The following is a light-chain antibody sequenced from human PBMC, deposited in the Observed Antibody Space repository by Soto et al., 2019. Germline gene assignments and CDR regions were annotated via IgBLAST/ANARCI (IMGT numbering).Light chain of an antibody. CDR3: SSYTGSSTHVV. Sequence: QSALTQPASVSGSPGQSITIPCTGTSSDVGGYNYVSWYQQHPGKAPKLMIYEVRNRPSGVSNRFSGSKSGTTASLTISGLQAEDEADYYCSSYTGSSTHVVFGGGTKVTVL. CDR2: EVR. J-gene: IGLJ2*01. V-gene: IGLV2-14*01. CDR1: SSDVGGYNY.